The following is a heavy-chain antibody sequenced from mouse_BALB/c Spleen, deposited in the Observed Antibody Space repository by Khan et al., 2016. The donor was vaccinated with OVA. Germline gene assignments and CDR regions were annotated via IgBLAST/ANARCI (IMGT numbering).Heavy chain of an antibody. CDR1: GFSLSRYS. CDR3: ARKKDGNYVSMDY. V-gene: IGHV2-6-4*01. CDR2: IWSGGST. J-gene: IGHJ4*01. D-gene: IGHD2-1*01. Sequence: QVQLKESGPGLVAPSQSLSITCTVSGFSLSRYSVHWVRQPPGKGLEWLGMIWSGGSTDYNSALKSRLSISKDNSKSQVFLKMNSLQTDDTAMYYCARKKDGNYVSMDYWGQGTSVTVSS.